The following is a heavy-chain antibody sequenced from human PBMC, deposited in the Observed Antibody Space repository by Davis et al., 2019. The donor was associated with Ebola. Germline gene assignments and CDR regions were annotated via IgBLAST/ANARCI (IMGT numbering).Heavy chain of an antibody. CDR1: GGTFSSYA. CDR3: ARDGEYCSSTSCYAYGMDV. V-gene: IGHV1-69*05. D-gene: IGHD2-2*01. J-gene: IGHJ6*02. Sequence: SVKVSCKASGGTFSSYAISWVRQAPGQGLEWMGGIIPIFGTANYAQKLQGRVTMTTDTSTSTAYMELRSLRSEDTAVYYCARDGEYCSSTSCYAYGMDVWGQGTTVTVSS. CDR2: IIPIFGTA.